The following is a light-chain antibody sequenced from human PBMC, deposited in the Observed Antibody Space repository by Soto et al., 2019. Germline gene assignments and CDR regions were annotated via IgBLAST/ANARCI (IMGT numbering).Light chain of an antibody. CDR2: LGS. V-gene: IGKV2-28*01. Sequence: DIVMTQSPLSLPVTPGEPASISCRSSQSLLHSNGYNYLDWYLQKPGQSPQLLIYLGSNRASGVPDRFSGSGSGTDFTLKISRVEAEDVGVYYCMQVLQTPFTFGPGTKVDFK. J-gene: IGKJ3*01. CDR3: MQVLQTPFT. CDR1: QSLLHSNGYNY.